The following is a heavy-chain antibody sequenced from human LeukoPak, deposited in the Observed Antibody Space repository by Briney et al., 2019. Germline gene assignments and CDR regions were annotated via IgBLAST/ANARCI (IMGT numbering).Heavy chain of an antibody. CDR2: IYTSGST. J-gene: IGHJ4*02. CDR1: GGSISSYY. CDR3: AREWGYYDSSGYYYSNVLYDY. Sequence: SETLSLTCTVSGGSISSYYWSWIRQPAGKGLEWIGRIYTSGSTNYNPSLKSRVTMSVDTSKNHFSLKLSSVTAADTAVYYCAREWGYYDSSGYYYSNVLYDYWGQGTLVTVSS. D-gene: IGHD3-22*01. V-gene: IGHV4-4*07.